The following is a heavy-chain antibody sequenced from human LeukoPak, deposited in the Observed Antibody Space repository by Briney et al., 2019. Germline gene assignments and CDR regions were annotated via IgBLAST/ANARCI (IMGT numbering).Heavy chain of an antibody. D-gene: IGHD2-8*02. J-gene: IGHJ4*02. V-gene: IGHV4-59*11. CDR1: GASISSHY. CDR2: IYYSGST. CDR3: ARVGYCTGGVCYGLDY. Sequence: SETLSLTCTVSGASISSHYWSWVRQPAGKGLEWIGYIYYSGSTNYNPSLKSRVTISVDTSKNQFSLKLSSVTAADTAVYYCARVGYCTGGVCYGLDYWGQGTLVTVSS.